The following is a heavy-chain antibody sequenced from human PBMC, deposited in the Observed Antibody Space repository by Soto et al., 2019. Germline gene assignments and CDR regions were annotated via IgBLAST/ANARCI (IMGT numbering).Heavy chain of an antibody. CDR1: GFSLSTSGVG. CDR2: IYWNDDK. CDR3: AHRPPGIAVAGVYFQH. V-gene: IGHV2-5*01. D-gene: IGHD6-19*01. J-gene: IGHJ1*01. Sequence: SGPTLVNPTQTLTLTCTFSGFSLSTSGVGVGWIRQPPGKALEWLALIYWNDDKRYSPSLKSRLTITKDTSKNQVVLTMTNMDPVDTATYYCAHRPPGIAVAGVYFQHWGQGTLVTVSS.